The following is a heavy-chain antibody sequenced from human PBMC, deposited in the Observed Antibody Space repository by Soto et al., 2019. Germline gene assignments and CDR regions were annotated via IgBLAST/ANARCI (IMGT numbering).Heavy chain of an antibody. Sequence: SETLSLTCIVSGGSISSNYWSWIRQPPGKGLEWIGYIYYSGSTNYNPSLKSQVTISVDTSKNQFSLKLNSVTAADTAVYYCARGFYDSSGYSAPFDYWGPGTLVTV. V-gene: IGHV4-59*01. D-gene: IGHD3-22*01. CDR1: GGSISSNY. CDR2: IYYSGST. J-gene: IGHJ4*02. CDR3: ARGFYDSSGYSAPFDY.